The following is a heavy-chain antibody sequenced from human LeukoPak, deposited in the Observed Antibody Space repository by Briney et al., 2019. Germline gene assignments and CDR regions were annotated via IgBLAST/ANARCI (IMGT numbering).Heavy chain of an antibody. CDR1: GFIVSSNY. Sequence: GGSLRLSCAASGFIVSSNYMSWVRQAPGKGLEWVSVIYSGGSTYYANSVKGRFTISRDNSKNTLYLQMNSLRAEDTAVYYCAKDLVIVVVIAIYRGGAFDIWGQGTMVTVSS. D-gene: IGHD2-21*01. J-gene: IGHJ3*02. V-gene: IGHV3-53*01. CDR3: AKDLVIVVVIAIYRGGAFDI. CDR2: IYSGGST.